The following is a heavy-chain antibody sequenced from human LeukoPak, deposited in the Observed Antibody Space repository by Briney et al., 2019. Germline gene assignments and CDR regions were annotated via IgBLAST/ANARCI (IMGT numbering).Heavy chain of an antibody. CDR1: GGSFSNYY. D-gene: IGHD1-7*01. CDR2: INDSGRT. J-gene: IGHJ6*03. V-gene: IGHV4-34*01. CDR3: ARRWNYGRNYYIDV. Sequence: SETLSLTCAVYGGSFSNYYWSWIRQPPGRGLEWVGEINDSGRTNYNPSLMSRVTVSVDTSKNQFSLRLTSVTATDTAVYYCARRWNYGRNYYIDVWGNGATVSVSS.